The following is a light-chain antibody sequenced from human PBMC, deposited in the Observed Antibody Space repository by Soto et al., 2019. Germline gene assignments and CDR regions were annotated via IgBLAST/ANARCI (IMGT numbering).Light chain of an antibody. CDR1: QSVSIN. CDR3: QQYNNWPLT. Sequence: EMVMTQSPATVSVSPGERTTLSCRASQSVSINLAWYQPKPGLAPRLLIYGASTRATGIPARFSGSGSGTDFTLTISSLQSEDFAVYYGQQYNNWPLTFGGGTKVEIK. V-gene: IGKV3-15*01. CDR2: GAS. J-gene: IGKJ4*01.